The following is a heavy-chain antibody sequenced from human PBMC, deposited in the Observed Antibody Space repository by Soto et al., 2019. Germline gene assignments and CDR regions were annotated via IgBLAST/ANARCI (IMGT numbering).Heavy chain of an antibody. Sequence: SETLSLTCTVSGGSISSSSYYWCWIRHPPGKGLEWIGSIYYSGSTYYNPSLKSRVTISVDTSKNQFSLKLSSVTAADTAVYYCARHLTYCSAGSCYSDFPYYGMDVWGQGTTVT. CDR2: IYYSGST. CDR3: ARHLTYCSAGSCYSDFPYYGMDV. J-gene: IGHJ6*02. CDR1: GGSISSSSYY. V-gene: IGHV4-39*01. D-gene: IGHD2-15*01.